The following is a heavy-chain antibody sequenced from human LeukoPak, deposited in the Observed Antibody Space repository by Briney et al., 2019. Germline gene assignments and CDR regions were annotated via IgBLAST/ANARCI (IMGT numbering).Heavy chain of an antibody. Sequence: PSETLSLTCTVSGGSISSYYWSWIRQPPGKGLEWIGYIYYSGSTNYNPSLKSRVTISVDTSKNQFSLKLTSVTAADTAVYYCARVSWFPGTSYYYMDVWGKGTTVTVSS. CDR3: ARVSWFPGTSYYYMDV. CDR1: GGSISSYY. CDR2: IYYSGST. D-gene: IGHD1-1*01. J-gene: IGHJ6*03. V-gene: IGHV4-59*01.